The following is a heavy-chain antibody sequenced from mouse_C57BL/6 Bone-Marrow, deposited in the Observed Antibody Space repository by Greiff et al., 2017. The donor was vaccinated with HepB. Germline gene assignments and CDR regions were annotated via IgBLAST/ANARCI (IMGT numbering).Heavy chain of an antibody. CDR2: INPYNGGT. Sequence: VQLQPSGPVLVKPGASVKMSCKASGYTFTDYYMNWVKQSPGKSLEWIGVINPYNGGTSYNQKFKGKATLTVDKSSSTAYMELNSLTSEDSAVYYCLTMSLGYWGQGTTLTVSS. CDR3: LTMSLGY. V-gene: IGHV1-19*01. J-gene: IGHJ2*01. D-gene: IGHD1-1*02. CDR1: GYTFTDYY.